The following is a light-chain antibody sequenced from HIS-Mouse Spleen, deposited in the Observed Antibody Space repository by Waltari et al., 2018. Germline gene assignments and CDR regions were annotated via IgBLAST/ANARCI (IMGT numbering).Light chain of an antibody. CDR2: EGR. CDR1: SSDVGSYNL. CDR3: CSYAGSSTFVV. V-gene: IGLV2-23*01. J-gene: IGLJ2*01. Sequence: QSALTQPASVSGSPGQSITISCTGTSSDVGSYNLVSWYQQHPGKAPKLMFYEGRKRPSGVSNRFSGSKSGNTASLTISGLQAEDEADYYCCSYAGSSTFVVFGGGTKLTVL.